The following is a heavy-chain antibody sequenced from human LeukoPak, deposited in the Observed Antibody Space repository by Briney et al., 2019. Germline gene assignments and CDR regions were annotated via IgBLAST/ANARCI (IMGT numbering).Heavy chain of an antibody. V-gene: IGHV4-59*01. CDR1: GDSISSYY. CDR3: ARTSSNSWSYGMDV. CDR2: ISHTGNT. D-gene: IGHD6-13*01. J-gene: IGHJ6*02. Sequence: SETLSLTCTVSGDSISSYYWSWTRQPPGKGLEWIGYISHTGNTNYNPSLTGRLTISLDTSKNQVSLKVTSVTAADTAVYYCARTSSNSWSYGMDVWGQGTTVTVSS.